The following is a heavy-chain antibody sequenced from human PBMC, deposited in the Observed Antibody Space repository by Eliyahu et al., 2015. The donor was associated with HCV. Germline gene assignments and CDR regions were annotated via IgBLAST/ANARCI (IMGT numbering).Heavy chain of an antibody. V-gene: IGHV4-4*07. CDR1: GGXINNHY. D-gene: IGHD1-14*01. CDR3: ARTNQGGATYFDY. Sequence: QVQLQESGPGLVKPSETLSLTCYVXGGXINNHYWSWIRXPAGKGLEWIGRIHSNGATHYDPSXNSRVTVSVDTSKNHFSLNLNSVTAADTAVYYCARTNQGGATYFDYWGQETLVTVSS. J-gene: IGHJ4*02. CDR2: IHSNGAT.